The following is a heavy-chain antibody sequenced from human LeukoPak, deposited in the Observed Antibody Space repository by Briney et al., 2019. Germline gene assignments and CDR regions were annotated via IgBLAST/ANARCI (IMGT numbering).Heavy chain of an antibody. CDR1: GYTFTSYY. V-gene: IGHV1-46*01. CDR2: INPSGGST. CDR3: ARAFGYCSSTSCFRDWFDP. D-gene: IGHD2-2*01. Sequence: ASVKVSCKASGYTFTSYYIHWVRQAPGQGLEWMGIINPSGGSTSYAQKFQGRATMTRDTSTSTVYMELSSLRSEDTAVYYCARAFGYCSSTSCFRDWFDPWGQGTLVTVSS. J-gene: IGHJ5*02.